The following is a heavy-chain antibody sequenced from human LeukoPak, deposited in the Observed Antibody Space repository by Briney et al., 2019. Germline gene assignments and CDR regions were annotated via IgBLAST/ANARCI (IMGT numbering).Heavy chain of an antibody. V-gene: IGHV4-4*02. CDR3: ARGAHSGSYYYFDY. CDR1: GGSISSSNW. D-gene: IGHD1-26*01. Sequence: SETLSLTCAVSGGSISSSNWWSWVRQPPGKGLEWIGEIYHSGSTNYNPSLKSRVTISVDKSKNQFSLKLSSVTAADTAVYYCARGAHSGSYYYFDYWGQGTLVTVSS. J-gene: IGHJ4*02. CDR2: IYHSGST.